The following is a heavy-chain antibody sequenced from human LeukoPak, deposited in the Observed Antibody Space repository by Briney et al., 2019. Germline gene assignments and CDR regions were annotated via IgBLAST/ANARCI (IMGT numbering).Heavy chain of an antibody. Sequence: ASVKVSCKPSGYTFTSYGISWVRQAPGQGLEWMGWINTNTGNPTYAQGFTGRFVFSLDTSVSTAYLQISSLKAEDTAVYYCARDRNDPTYYDFWSGYPNYYYYYGMDVWGQGTTVTVSS. D-gene: IGHD3-3*01. CDR3: ARDRNDPTYYDFWSGYPNYYYYYGMDV. J-gene: IGHJ6*02. CDR1: GYTFTSYG. V-gene: IGHV7-4-1*02. CDR2: INTNTGNP.